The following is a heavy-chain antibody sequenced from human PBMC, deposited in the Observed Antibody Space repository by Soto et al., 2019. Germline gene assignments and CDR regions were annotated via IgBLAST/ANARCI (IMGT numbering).Heavy chain of an antibody. V-gene: IGHV3-23*01. Sequence: EVQLLESGGGLVQPGGSLRLSCAASGFTFSSYAMSWVRQAPGKGLEWVSAISGSCGGTYYADSVKGRVTITRDNSKHTLYLQMNSLRAEYTTVYYCAKYYVDYGRYYYYYGMDVWGQGTTVTVSS. CDR2: ISGSCGGT. CDR3: AKYYVDYGRYYYYYGMDV. CDR1: GFTFSSYA. D-gene: IGHD4-17*01. J-gene: IGHJ6*02.